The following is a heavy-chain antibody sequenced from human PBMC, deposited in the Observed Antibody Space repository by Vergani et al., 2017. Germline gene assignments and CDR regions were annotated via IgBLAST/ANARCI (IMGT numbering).Heavy chain of an antibody. CDR2: IYYSGST. J-gene: IGHJ4*02. Sequence: QVQLVESGGGLVKPGGSLRLSCAASGFTFSDYYMSWIRQPPGKGLEWIGYIYYSGSTNYNPSLKSRVTISVDTSKNQFSLKLSSVTAADTAVYYCARASGSNWGQGTLVTVSS. CDR1: GFTFSDYY. V-gene: IGHV4-59*01. CDR3: ARASGSN. D-gene: IGHD3-10*01.